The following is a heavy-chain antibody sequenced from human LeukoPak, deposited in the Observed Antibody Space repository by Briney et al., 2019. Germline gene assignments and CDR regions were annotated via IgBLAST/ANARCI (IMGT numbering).Heavy chain of an antibody. CDR2: INGHGDAT. CDR1: GFTFSDYS. D-gene: IGHD5-18*01. V-gene: IGHV3-48*01. Sequence: GGSLRLSCAASGFTFSDYSMNWVRQAPGKGREWVSYINGHGDATYYADSVEGRFTISRDNAKKSLYLQMDSLRAEDTAVYYCARDLPRGYSCAYWGQGTLVSVSS. J-gene: IGHJ4*02. CDR3: ARDLPRGYSCAY.